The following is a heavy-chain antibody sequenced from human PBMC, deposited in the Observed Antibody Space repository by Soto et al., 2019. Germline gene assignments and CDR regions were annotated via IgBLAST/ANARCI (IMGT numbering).Heavy chain of an antibody. CDR3: ARAVTWGLYV. CDR2: ISRSSTGI. Sequence: EVQLVESGGGLVQPGGSLRLSCAASGFTFSLYSMSWVRQAPGKGLEWVSYISRSSTGIHYADSVKGRFTISRDDATNSMQLQMNSLRDGDTAVYYCARAVTWGLYVWGQGTTVSISS. V-gene: IGHV3-48*02. D-gene: IGHD3-10*01. J-gene: IGHJ6*02. CDR1: GFTFSLYS.